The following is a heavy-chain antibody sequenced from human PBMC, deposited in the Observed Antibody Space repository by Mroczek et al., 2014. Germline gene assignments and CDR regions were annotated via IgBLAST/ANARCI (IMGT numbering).Heavy chain of an antibody. CDR1: GGSISSGGYY. CDR3: ARGHPDIVVVASGHAFDI. Sequence: QVQLQESGPGLVKPSQTLSLTCTVSGGSISSGGYYWNWIRQHPGKGLEWIGYIYYSGGTYYNPSLKSRVTMSLDMSKNQFSLKLSSVTAADTAVYYCARGHPDIVVVASGHAFDIWGQGTMVTVSS. CDR2: IYYSGGT. D-gene: IGHD2-2*01. V-gene: IGHV4-31*03. J-gene: IGHJ3*02.